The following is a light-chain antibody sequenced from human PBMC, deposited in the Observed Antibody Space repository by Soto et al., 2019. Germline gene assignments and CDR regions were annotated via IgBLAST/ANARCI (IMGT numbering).Light chain of an antibody. CDR1: SSNIGAGYD. CDR3: QSYDSSLSGYVV. V-gene: IGLV1-40*01. Sequence: QAVLTQPPSVSGAPGQRVTISCTGSSSNIGAGYDVHWYQQLPGPAPKRLIYGNSNRPSWVPDRFSGYKSGTSASLAITGLQAEDEADYYCQSYDSSLSGYVVFGGVTKLTVL. J-gene: IGLJ2*01. CDR2: GNS.